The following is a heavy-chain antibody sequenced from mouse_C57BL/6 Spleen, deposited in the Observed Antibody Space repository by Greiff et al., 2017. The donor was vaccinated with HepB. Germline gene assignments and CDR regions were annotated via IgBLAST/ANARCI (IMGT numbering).Heavy chain of an antibody. CDR1: GYSFTGYY. Sequence: VQLQQSGPELVKPGASVKISCKASGYSFTGYYMNWVKQSPEKSLEWIGEINPSTGGTTYNQKFKAKATLTVDKSSSTAYMQLKSLTSEDSAVYYCARRAPSTYFDYWGRGTTLTVSS. J-gene: IGHJ2*01. CDR2: INPSTGGT. D-gene: IGHD2-1*01. CDR3: ARRAPSTYFDY. V-gene: IGHV1-42*01.